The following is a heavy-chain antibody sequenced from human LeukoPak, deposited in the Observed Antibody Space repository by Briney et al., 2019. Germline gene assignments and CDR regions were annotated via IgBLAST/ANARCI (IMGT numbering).Heavy chain of an antibody. CDR2: IYISGST. J-gene: IGHJ4*02. Sequence: SETLSLTCTVSGGSISSYYWSWIRQPAVKGLEWIGRIYISGSTNYNPSLKSRVTMSVDTSKNQFSLKLSSVTAADTAVYYCARAGAAGRKYYFDYWGQGTLVTVSS. V-gene: IGHV4-4*07. CDR3: ARAGAAGRKYYFDY. D-gene: IGHD6-13*01. CDR1: GGSISSYY.